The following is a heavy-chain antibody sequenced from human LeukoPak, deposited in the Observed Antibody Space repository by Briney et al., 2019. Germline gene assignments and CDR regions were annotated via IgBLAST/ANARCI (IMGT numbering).Heavy chain of an antibody. Sequence: SETLSLTCTVSGGSISSYYWSWIRQPPGKGLEWIGYIYYSGSTNYNPSLKSRVTISVDTSKNRFSLKLSSVTAADTAVYYCARALYDYVWGSYDGMDVWGQGTTVTVSS. J-gene: IGHJ6*02. CDR1: GGSISSYY. V-gene: IGHV4-59*01. CDR3: ARALYDYVWGSYDGMDV. D-gene: IGHD3-16*01. CDR2: IYYSGST.